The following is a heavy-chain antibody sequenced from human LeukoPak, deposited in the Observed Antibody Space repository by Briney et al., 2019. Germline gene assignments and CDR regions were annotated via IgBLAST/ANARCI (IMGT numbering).Heavy chain of an antibody. Sequence: PGGSLRLSCAASGFTFSSYAMHWVRQAPGKGLEWVAVISYDGSNKYYADSVKGRFTISRDNSKNTLYLQMNSLRAEDTAVYYCARDPVEMATITSAFDYWGQGTLVTVSS. CDR2: ISYDGSNK. D-gene: IGHD5-24*01. V-gene: IGHV3-30*04. J-gene: IGHJ4*02. CDR1: GFTFSSYA. CDR3: ARDPVEMATITSAFDY.